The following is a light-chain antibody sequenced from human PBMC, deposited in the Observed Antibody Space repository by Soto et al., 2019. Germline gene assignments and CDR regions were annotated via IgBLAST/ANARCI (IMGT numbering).Light chain of an antibody. Sequence: DIQMTQSPSSLSASVEDRVIITCRASQSISNHLNWYQQKPGKAPKLLIFAASSLQSGVPSRFSGSRSGPDFTLTISSLQPEDFATYYCQQSYTTLITFGGGTKVDIK. CDR2: AAS. V-gene: IGKV1-39*01. CDR3: QQSYTTLIT. J-gene: IGKJ4*01. CDR1: QSISNH.